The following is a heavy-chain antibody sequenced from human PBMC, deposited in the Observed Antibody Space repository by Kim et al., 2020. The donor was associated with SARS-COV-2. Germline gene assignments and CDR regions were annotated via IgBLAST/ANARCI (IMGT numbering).Heavy chain of an antibody. V-gene: IGHV4-34*01. CDR3: ARGQGYSYGYVPKLYGMDV. J-gene: IGHJ6*02. Sequence: SRVTISVDTSKNQFSLKRSSVTAADTAVYYCARGQGYSYGYVPKLYGMDVWGQGTTVTVSS. D-gene: IGHD5-18*01.